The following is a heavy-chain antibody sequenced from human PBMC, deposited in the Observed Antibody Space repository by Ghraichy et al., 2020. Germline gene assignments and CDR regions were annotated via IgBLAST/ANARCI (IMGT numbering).Heavy chain of an antibody. D-gene: IGHD3-3*01. Sequence: ESLNISCAVYGGSFSGYYWSWIRQPPGKGLEGIGEINHSGSTNYNPSLKSRVTISVDTSKNQFSLKLSSVTAADTAVYYCASISSAFWSGYYKPYYSSMDVWGQGTTVTVSS. CDR2: INHSGST. CDR3: ASISSAFWSGYYKPYYSSMDV. V-gene: IGHV4-34*01. J-gene: IGHJ6*03. CDR1: GGSFSGYY.